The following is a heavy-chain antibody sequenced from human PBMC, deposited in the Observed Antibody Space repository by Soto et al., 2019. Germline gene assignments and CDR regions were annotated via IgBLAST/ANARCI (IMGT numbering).Heavy chain of an antibody. CDR1: GFTFSSYA. D-gene: IGHD1-20*01. Sequence: GGSLRLSCSASGFTFSSYAMPWVRQAPGKGLEYVSAISSNGGSTYYADSVKGRFTISRDNSKNTLCLQMNSLRAEDTAVYYCAREENNWNYGMDVWGQGTTVTVSS. V-gene: IGHV3-64*04. CDR2: ISSNGGST. CDR3: AREENNWNYGMDV. J-gene: IGHJ6*02.